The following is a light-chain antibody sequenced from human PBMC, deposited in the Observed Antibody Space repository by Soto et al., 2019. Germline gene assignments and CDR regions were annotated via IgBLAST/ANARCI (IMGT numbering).Light chain of an antibody. CDR3: QPYNNFWT. CDR1: QSVSSN. Sequence: EIVMTQFPATLSVSPGERATLSCRASQSVSSNLAWYQQKPGQAPRLLIYGASTRATGIPARFSGSGSGTEFPLTISSLQSEDFAVYYCQPYNNFWTFGQGTKVEIK. CDR2: GAS. V-gene: IGKV3-15*01. J-gene: IGKJ1*01.